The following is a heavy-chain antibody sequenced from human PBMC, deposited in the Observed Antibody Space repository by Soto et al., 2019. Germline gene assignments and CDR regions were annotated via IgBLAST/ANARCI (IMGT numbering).Heavy chain of an antibody. Sequence: QVQLQESGPGLVKPSQTLSLTCTVSGGSISSGGYYWSWIRQHPGKGLEWIGYIYYSGSSHYNPTLRSRVTIAVDQSKNQFSLKLSSVTAADTAVYYCARGGAARPRDRYGMDVWGQGTTVTVSS. CDR1: GGSISSGGYY. V-gene: IGHV4-31*03. D-gene: IGHD6-6*01. CDR2: IYYSGSS. J-gene: IGHJ6*02. CDR3: ARGGAARPRDRYGMDV.